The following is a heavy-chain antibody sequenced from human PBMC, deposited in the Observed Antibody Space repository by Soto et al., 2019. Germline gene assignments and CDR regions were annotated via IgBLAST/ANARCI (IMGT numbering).Heavy chain of an antibody. CDR1: GFTFDGYT. D-gene: IGHD1-1*01. V-gene: IGHV3-23*01. CDR2: VRGSGSPA. Sequence: GGSLRLSCAASGFTFDGYTMNWVRQAPGKGLEWVAGVRGSGSPAYYADSVKGRFTISRDNSKNTLYLQVNSLRTEDTAIYYCAKPLETFYSGLDVWGQGTTVTVSS. J-gene: IGHJ6*02. CDR3: AKPLETFYSGLDV.